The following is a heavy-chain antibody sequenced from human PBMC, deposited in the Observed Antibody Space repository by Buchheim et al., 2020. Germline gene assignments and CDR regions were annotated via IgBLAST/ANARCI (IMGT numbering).Heavy chain of an antibody. J-gene: IGHJ4*02. V-gene: IGHV3-23*01. CDR1: GFNFREYA. CDR3: AKDRDGDYVRGYYFDY. CDR2: ISGSGGST. D-gene: IGHD4-17*01. Sequence: EVQLLESGGGLVQPGGSLRLSCVASGFNFREYAMSWVRQAPGKGLEWVSGISGSGGSTYYADSVEGRFTISRDNSKNTLYLQINSLRAEDTAVYYCAKDRDGDYVRGYYFDYWGQGTL.